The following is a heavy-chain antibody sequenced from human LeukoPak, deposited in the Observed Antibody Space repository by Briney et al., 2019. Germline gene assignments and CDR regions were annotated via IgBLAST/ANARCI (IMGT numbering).Heavy chain of an antibody. CDR2: ISSSSSYI. J-gene: IGHJ4*02. CDR3: ARGTIAAAENDY. V-gene: IGHV3-21*01. CDR1: GFTFSSYS. D-gene: IGHD6-13*01. Sequence: GGSLRLSCAASGFTFSSYSMNWGRQAPGKGLEWVSSISSSSSYIYYADSVKGRFTISRDNAKNSLYLQMNSLSAEDTAVYYCARGTIAAAENDYWGQGTLVTVSS.